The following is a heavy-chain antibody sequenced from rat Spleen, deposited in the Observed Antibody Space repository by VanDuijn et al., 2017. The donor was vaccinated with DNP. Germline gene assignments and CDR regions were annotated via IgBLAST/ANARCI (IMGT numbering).Heavy chain of an antibody. J-gene: IGHJ2*01. CDR1: GYSITRNY. V-gene: IGHV3-1*01. CDR3: ARWGDYFDY. CDR2: ISYSGST. Sequence: EVQLQESGPGLAKPSQSLSLTCSVTGYSITRNYWGWIRKFPGNKMEYIGHISYSGSTSYNPSLKSRISITRDTSKNQFFLQLNSVTTEDTATYYCARWGDYFDYWGQGVMVTVSS.